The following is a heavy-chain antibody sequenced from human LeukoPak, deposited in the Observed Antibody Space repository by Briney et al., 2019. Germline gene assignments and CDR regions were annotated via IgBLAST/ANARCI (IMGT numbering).Heavy chain of an antibody. V-gene: IGHV1-46*01. CDR1: GYTFTSYY. D-gene: IGHD2-15*01. J-gene: IGHJ4*02. CDR3: ARESCSGGSCYSLDY. CDR2: INPSGGST. Sequence: ASVKVSCKASGYTFTSYYMRWVRQAPGQGLEWMGIINPSGGSTSYAQKFQGRVTMTRDTSTSTVYMELSSLRSEDTAVYYCARESCSGGSCYSLDYWGQGTLVTVSS.